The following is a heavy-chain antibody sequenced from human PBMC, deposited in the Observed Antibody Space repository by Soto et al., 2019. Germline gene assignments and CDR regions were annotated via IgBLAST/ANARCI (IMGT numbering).Heavy chain of an antibody. CDR1: GYTFTSYA. J-gene: IGHJ4*02. CDR3: ARSPGYSYGDY. D-gene: IGHD5-18*01. V-gene: IGHV1-3*01. CDR2: INAGNGNT. Sequence: QVQLVQSGAEVKKPGASVKVSCKASGYTFTSYAMHWVRHAPGQRLEWMGWINAGNGNTKYSQKFQGRVTITRDTSASTAYMELSSLRSEDTAVYYCARSPGYSYGDYWGQGTLFTVSS.